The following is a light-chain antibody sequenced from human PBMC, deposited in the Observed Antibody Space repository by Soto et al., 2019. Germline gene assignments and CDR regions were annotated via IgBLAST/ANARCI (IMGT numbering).Light chain of an antibody. CDR1: QSVNKY. CDR2: EAS. J-gene: IGKJ3*01. Sequence: EIVLTQSPATLSLPPGERATLSCRASQSVNKYLAWYQQKPGQAPRLLIFEASNRATGIPARFSGSGSGTYFTLTISSLEPEDVAVYYCQQRSNWVTFGPGTKVDIK. V-gene: IGKV3-11*01. CDR3: QQRSNWVT.